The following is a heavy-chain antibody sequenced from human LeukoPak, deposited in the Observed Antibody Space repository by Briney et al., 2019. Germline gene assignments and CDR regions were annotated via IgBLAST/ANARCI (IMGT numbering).Heavy chain of an antibody. CDR1: GFTLSNYF. D-gene: IGHD2/OR15-2a*01. V-gene: IGHV3-74*01. J-gene: IGHJ6*02. CDR3: VCLGLLPSYGIDV. Sequence: PGGSLRLSCAASGFTLSNYFMHWVRQVPGKGLVWVSRINSDGRNTNYADSVKGRFTISRDNAKNTLYLQMNSLRAEDTAVYYCVCLGLLPSYGIDVWGQGTTVTVSS. CDR2: INSDGRNT.